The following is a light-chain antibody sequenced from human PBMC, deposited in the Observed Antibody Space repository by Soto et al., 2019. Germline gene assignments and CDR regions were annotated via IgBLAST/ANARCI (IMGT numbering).Light chain of an antibody. CDR1: QSISSY. Sequence: DIQMTQSPSSLSASVGDRVTITCLASQSISSYLNWYQQKPGKAPKLLIYAASSLQSGVPSRFSGSGSGTDLTLTISSLQPEDFATYYCQQSYSTPPTFGGGTKVDI. CDR3: QQSYSTPPT. V-gene: IGKV1-39*01. J-gene: IGKJ4*01. CDR2: AAS.